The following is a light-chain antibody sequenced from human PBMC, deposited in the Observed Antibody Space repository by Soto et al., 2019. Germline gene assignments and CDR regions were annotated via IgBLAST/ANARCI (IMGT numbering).Light chain of an antibody. Sequence: QSALTQPPSASGSPGQSVTISCTGTSSDVGAYKYVSWYQQYPGKAPKLMIYEVTKRPSGVPDRFSGSKSGNTASLTVSGLQAGDEADYYCTSYVGNDIWVFGGGTKVTVL. CDR3: TSYVGNDIWV. J-gene: IGLJ3*02. CDR2: EVT. V-gene: IGLV2-8*01. CDR1: SSDVGAYKY.